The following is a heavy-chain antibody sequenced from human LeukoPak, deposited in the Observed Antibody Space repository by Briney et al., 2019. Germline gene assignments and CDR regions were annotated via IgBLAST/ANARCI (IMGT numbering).Heavy chain of an antibody. D-gene: IGHD3-10*01. CDR1: GGSISSYY. CDR3: ASSITMVRGDDAFDI. V-gene: IGHV4-59*01. J-gene: IGHJ3*02. CDR2: IYYSGST. Sequence: SETLSLTCTVSGGSISSYYWSWIRQPPGKGLEWIGYIYYSGSTNYNPSLKSRVTIPVDTSKNQFSLKLSSVTAADTAVYYCASSITMVRGDDAFDIWGQGTMVTVSS.